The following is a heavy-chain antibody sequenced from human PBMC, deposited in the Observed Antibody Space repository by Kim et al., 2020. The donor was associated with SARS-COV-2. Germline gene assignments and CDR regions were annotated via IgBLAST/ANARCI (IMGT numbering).Heavy chain of an antibody. CDR3: AKDRPPYYYDSSGYSYYFDY. Sequence: GGSLRLSCAASGFTFSSYGMHWVRQAPGKGLEWVAVISYDGSNKYYADSVKGRFTISRDNSKNTLYLQMNSLRAEDTAVYYCAKDRPPYYYDSSGYSYYFDYWGQGTLVTVSS. J-gene: IGHJ4*02. CDR2: ISYDGSNK. V-gene: IGHV3-30*18. CDR1: GFTFSSYG. D-gene: IGHD3-22*01.